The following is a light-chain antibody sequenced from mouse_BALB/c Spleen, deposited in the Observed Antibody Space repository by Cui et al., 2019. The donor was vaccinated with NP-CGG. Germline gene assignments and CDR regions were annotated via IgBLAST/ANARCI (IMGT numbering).Light chain of an antibody. CDR2: GTN. CDR1: TGAVTTSNY. V-gene: IGLV1*01. CDR3: ALWYSNHWV. Sequence: QAVVTQEPALTTSPSETVTLTCRSSTGAVTTSNYANWVQEKPDHLFTGLIGGTNNRVPGVPARFSGSLIGEKAALTITGAQTEDEAIYFCALWYSNHWVFGGGTKLTVL. J-gene: IGLJ1*01.